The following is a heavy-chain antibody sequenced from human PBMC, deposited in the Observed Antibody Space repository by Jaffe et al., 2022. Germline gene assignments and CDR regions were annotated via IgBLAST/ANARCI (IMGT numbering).Heavy chain of an antibody. CDR1: GFTFSSYS. Sequence: EVQLVESGGGLVKPGGSLRLSCAASGFTFSSYSMNWVRQAPGKGLEWVSSISSSSSYIYYADSVKGRFTISRDNAKNSLYLQMNSLRAEDTAVYYCASGRGPTAAAGTGAFDYWGQGTLVTVSS. D-gene: IGHD6-13*01. J-gene: IGHJ4*02. CDR3: ASGRGPTAAAGTGAFDY. V-gene: IGHV3-21*01. CDR2: ISSSSSYI.